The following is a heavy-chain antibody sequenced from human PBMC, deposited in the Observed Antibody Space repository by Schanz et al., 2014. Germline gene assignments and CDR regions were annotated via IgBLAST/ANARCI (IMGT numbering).Heavy chain of an antibody. CDR3: AMGGYQLHH. CDR2: MIGSGSSV. CDR1: GFTFSIYG. J-gene: IGHJ4*02. V-gene: IGHV3-23*04. Sequence: EVQLVESGGGLVQPGRSLRLSCAASGFTFSIYGMSWVRQAPGKGLEWVSRMIGSGSSVFYADSVKGRFTISRDNSKNALYLQMNSLRVEDTAVYYCAMGGYQLHHWGQGTLVTVSS. D-gene: IGHD1-7*01.